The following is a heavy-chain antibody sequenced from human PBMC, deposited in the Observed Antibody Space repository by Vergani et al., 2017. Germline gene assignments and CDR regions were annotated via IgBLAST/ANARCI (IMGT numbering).Heavy chain of an antibody. CDR2: MNPNSGNT. V-gene: IGHV1-8*01. CDR3: ARVNSWHWDDYYYYMDV. CDR1: GYTFTSYD. J-gene: IGHJ6*03. Sequence: QVQLVQSGAEVKKPGASVKVSCKASGYTFTSYDINWVRQATGQGLEWMGWMNPNSGNTGYAQKFQGRVTMTRNTSISTAYMELSSLRSEDTAVYYCARVNSWHWDDYYYYMDVWGKGTTVTVSS. D-gene: IGHD1-1*01.